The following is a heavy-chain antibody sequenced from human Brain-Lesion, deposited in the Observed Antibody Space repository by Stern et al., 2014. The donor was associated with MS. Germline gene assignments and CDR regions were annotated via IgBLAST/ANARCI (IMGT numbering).Heavy chain of an antibody. D-gene: IGHD2-2*01. V-gene: IGHV4-61*02. CDR1: GGSISSGGYY. Sequence: QLVQSGPGLVKPSQTLSLSCTVSGGSISSGGYYWSWIRQPAGKGLEWIGRIFNSGSTSYNPSLKSRATISIQTSKTQFPLRLNSMTAADTAVYYCARGRVVPGFQYYATDVWGQGTTVIVSS. CDR2: IFNSGST. CDR3: ARGRVVPGFQYYATDV. J-gene: IGHJ6*02.